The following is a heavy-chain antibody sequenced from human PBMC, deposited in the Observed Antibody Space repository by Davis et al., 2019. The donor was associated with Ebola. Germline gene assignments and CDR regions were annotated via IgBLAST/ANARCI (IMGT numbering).Heavy chain of an antibody. CDR3: ARGDWLYYYGMDV. J-gene: IGHJ6*02. CDR1: GVSFSGYY. CDR2: INHSGST. Sequence: SETLSLTCAVYGVSFSGYYWSWIRQPPGKGLEWIGEINHSGSTNYNPSLKSRVTISVDTSKNQFSLKLSSVTAADTAVYYCARGDWLYYYGMDVWGQGTTVTVSS. D-gene: IGHD2-21*01. V-gene: IGHV4-34*01.